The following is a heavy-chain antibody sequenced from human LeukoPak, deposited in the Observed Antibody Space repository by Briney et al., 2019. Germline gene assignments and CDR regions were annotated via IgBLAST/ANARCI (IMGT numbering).Heavy chain of an antibody. CDR1: GYTFTSYG. J-gene: IGHJ6*03. Sequence: ASVKVSCKASGYTFTSYGISWVRQAPGQGLEWMGWISAYNGNTNYAQKLQGRVTMTTDTSTSTAYMELRSLRSDDTAVYYCARMGSTVTTYYYYVDVWGKGTTVTVSS. V-gene: IGHV1-18*01. CDR3: ARMGSTVTTYYYYVDV. D-gene: IGHD4-17*01. CDR2: ISAYNGNT.